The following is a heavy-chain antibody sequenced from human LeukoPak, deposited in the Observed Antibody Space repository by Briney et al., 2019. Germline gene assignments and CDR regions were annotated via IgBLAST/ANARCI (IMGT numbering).Heavy chain of an antibody. CDR3: ARVGSGWYSYDY. V-gene: IGHV3-21*01. Sequence: GGSLRLSCAASGFTFSSYSTNWVRQAPGKGLEWVSSISSSSSYIYYADSVKGRFTISRDNAKNSLYLQMNSLRAEDTAVYYCARVGSGWYSYDYWGQGTLVTVSS. CDR2: ISSSSSYI. D-gene: IGHD6-19*01. CDR1: GFTFSSYS. J-gene: IGHJ4*02.